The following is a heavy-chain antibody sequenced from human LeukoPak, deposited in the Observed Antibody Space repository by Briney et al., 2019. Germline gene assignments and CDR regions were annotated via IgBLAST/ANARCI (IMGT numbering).Heavy chain of an antibody. Sequence: SMKVSCKASGGTFSSYAISWVRQAPGQGLEWMGRIIPILGIANYAQKFQGRVTITADKSTSTAYMELSSLRSEDTAVYYCARDVVVVAAPNWFDPWGQGTLVTVSS. D-gene: IGHD2-15*01. CDR3: ARDVVVVAAPNWFDP. CDR2: IIPILGIA. V-gene: IGHV1-69*04. J-gene: IGHJ5*02. CDR1: GGTFSSYA.